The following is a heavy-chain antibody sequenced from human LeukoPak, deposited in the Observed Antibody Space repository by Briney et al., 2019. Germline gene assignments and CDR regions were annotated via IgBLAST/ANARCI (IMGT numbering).Heavy chain of an antibody. CDR2: IRYDGSNK. J-gene: IGHJ6*03. CDR1: GFTFSSYG. Sequence: GGSLRLSCAASGFTFSSYGMYWVRQAPGKGLEWVAFIRYDGSNKYYADSVKGRFTVSRDNSKNTLYLQMKSLRAEDTAVYYCAKGGGYEAQYYYYYLDVWGKGTKVTISS. V-gene: IGHV3-30*02. D-gene: IGHD5-12*01. CDR3: AKGGGYEAQYYYYYLDV.